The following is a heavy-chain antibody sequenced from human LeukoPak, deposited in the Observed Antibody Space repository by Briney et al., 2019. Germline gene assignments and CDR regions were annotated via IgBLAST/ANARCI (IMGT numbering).Heavy chain of an antibody. CDR2: INHSGST. Sequence: SETLSLTCAVYGGSFGGYYWSWIRQPPGKGLEWIGEINHSGSTNYNPSLKSRVTISVDTSKNQFSLKLSSVTAADTAVYYCARIISSSDIWGQGTMDTVSS. V-gene: IGHV4-34*01. CDR1: GGSFGGYY. J-gene: IGHJ3*02. CDR3: ARIISSSDI. D-gene: IGHD3-10*01.